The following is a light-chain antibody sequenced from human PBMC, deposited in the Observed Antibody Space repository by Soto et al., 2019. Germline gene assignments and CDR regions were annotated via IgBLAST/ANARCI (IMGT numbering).Light chain of an antibody. Sequence: HSALTQPASVSGSPGQSITISCTGTSSDVGSYNLVSWYQQHPGKAPKLMIYEGGKRPSGVSNRFSGSKSGNTASLTISGLQAEDEADYYCCSYAGSSTYVFGTGTKVTVL. CDR3: CSYAGSSTYV. J-gene: IGLJ1*01. V-gene: IGLV2-23*01. CDR2: EGG. CDR1: SSDVGSYNL.